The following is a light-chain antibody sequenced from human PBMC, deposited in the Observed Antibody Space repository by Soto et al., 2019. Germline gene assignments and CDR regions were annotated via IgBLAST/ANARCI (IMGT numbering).Light chain of an antibody. CDR2: GSS. CDR3: QQSFSDPCT. V-gene: IGKV1-39*01. J-gene: IGKJ1*01. CDR1: QSIARY. Sequence: DIQMTQSPSSLSASVGDTVAITCRASQSIARYLSWYQQTPGKAPKLLIFGSSTLQTGVPSRFSGSGSGTDFTLTINSLQREDFATHYSQQSFSDPCTLGQGTKVDIK.